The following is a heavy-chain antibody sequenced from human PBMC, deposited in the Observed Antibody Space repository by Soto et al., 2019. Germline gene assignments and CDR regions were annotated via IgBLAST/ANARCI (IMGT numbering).Heavy chain of an antibody. J-gene: IGHJ3*02. Sequence: GGSLRLSCAASGFTFSSYWMHWVRQAPGKGLVWVSRINSDGSSTSYADSVKGRFTISRDNAKNTLYLQMNSLRAEDTAVYYCARVGGYSEGRSDDAFDIWGQGTMVTVSS. V-gene: IGHV3-74*01. CDR3: ARVGGYSEGRSDDAFDI. CDR1: GFTFSSYW. D-gene: IGHD6-13*01. CDR2: INSDGSST.